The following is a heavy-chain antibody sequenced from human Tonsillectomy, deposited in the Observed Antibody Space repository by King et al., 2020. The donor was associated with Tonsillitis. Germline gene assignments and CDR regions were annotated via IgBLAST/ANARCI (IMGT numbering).Heavy chain of an antibody. CDR1: GFTLDDYA. Sequence: VQLVESGGGLVQPGRSLRLSCAASGFTLDDYAMHWVRQAPGKGLEWVSGISWNSGSIGYADSVKGRFTISRDNAKNSLYLQMNSLRTEDTALYYCVRDVSSGWYSPFDNWGQGALVTVSS. D-gene: IGHD6-19*01. V-gene: IGHV3-9*01. J-gene: IGHJ4*02. CDR2: ISWNSGSI. CDR3: VRDVSSGWYSPFDN.